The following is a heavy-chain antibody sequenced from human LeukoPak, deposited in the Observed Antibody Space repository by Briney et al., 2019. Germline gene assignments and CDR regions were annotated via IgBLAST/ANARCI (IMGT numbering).Heavy chain of an antibody. D-gene: IGHD2-15*01. CDR2: INPSGGST. Sequence: EASVKVSCKASGYTFTSYYMHWVRQAPGQGLEWMGIINPSGGSTSYAQKFQGRVTMTRDTSTSTVYMELSSLRSEDTAVYYCARDSCSGGSCYRRFDYWGQGTLVTVSS. CDR1: GYTFTSYY. CDR3: ARDSCSGGSCYRRFDY. J-gene: IGHJ4*02. V-gene: IGHV1-46*01.